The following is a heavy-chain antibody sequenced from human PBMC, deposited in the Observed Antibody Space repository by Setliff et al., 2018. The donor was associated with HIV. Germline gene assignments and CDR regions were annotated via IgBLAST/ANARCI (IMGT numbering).Heavy chain of an antibody. CDR3: ARDWNGDGRSIDS. CDR1: GFAFRNYI. CDR2: ISSDGSDK. Sequence: GGSLRLSCAASGFAFRNYIFHWVRQAPGKGLEWVAIISSDGSDKNYADSVKGRFTVSRDNSKNSLYLQMNSLRAGDTAVYYCARDWNGDGRSIDSWGQGTLVTVSS. V-gene: IGHV3-30*07. J-gene: IGHJ5*01. D-gene: IGHD1-1*01.